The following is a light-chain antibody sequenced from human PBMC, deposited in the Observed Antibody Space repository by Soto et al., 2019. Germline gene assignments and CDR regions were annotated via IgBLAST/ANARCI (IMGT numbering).Light chain of an antibody. V-gene: IGLV1-44*01. J-gene: IGLJ1*01. CDR1: TSKIGRST. Sequence: QSVLTQPPSASGTPGQRVTISCSGNTSKIGRSTVSWYQQFPGAGPKLLIYGNTQRPLGVPVRFSGSKSENSASLAISGLQSEDEADYYCATWNDGVFVFGIGTKVTVL. CDR3: ATWNDGVFV. CDR2: GNT.